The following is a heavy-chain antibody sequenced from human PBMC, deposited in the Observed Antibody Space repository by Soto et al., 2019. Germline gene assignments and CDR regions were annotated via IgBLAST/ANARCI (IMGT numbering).Heavy chain of an antibody. CDR2: ISGSGGST. D-gene: IGHD2-2*01. V-gene: IGHV3-23*01. CDR3: AKGLNQFDY. CDR1: GLTFSSYA. Sequence: PGGSLRLSCAASGLTFSSYAMSWVRQAPGKGLEWVSAISGSGGSTYYADSVKGRFTISRDNSKSTLYLQMISLRAEDTALYYCAKGLNQFDYWGQGAQVTVSS. J-gene: IGHJ4*02.